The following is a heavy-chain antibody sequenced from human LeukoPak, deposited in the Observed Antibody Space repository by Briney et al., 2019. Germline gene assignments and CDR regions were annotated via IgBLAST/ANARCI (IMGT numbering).Heavy chain of an antibody. CDR3: ARGHGLRKGNWFDP. CDR2: INHSGST. J-gene: IGHJ5*02. V-gene: IGHV4-34*01. Sequence: ASETLSLTCAVYGGSFSGYYWSWIRQPPGKGLEWIGEINHSGSTNYNPSLKSRVTISVDTSKNQFSLKLSSVTAADTAVYYCARGHGLRKGNWFDPWGQGTLSPSPQ. D-gene: IGHD3-10*01. CDR1: GGSFSGYY.